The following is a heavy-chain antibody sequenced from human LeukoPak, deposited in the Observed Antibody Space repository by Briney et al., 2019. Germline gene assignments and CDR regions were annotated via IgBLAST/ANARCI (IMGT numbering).Heavy chain of an antibody. Sequence: ASVKVSCKASGHTFTDYHIHWVRQAPGQGLEWMGWINPNSGGTNYAEKFHGRVTMTRDTSITTAYMELSGLTSADTAVYFCARFRHVSVAGTPHFDFWGQGTLVTVSS. J-gene: IGHJ4*02. CDR2: INPNSGGT. CDR3: ARFRHVSVAGTPHFDF. CDR1: GHTFTDYH. V-gene: IGHV1-2*02. D-gene: IGHD6-19*01.